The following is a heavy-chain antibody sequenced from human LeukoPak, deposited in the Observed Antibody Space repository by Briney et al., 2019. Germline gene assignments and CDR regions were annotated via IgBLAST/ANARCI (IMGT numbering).Heavy chain of an antibody. CDR3: ARDRLEAATDDDYFDY. CDR1: GFGFSSYG. V-gene: IGHV3-30*03. D-gene: IGHD6-19*01. J-gene: IGHJ4*02. CDR2: ISYDGSKV. Sequence: GSSLRLSCAASGFGFSSYGMHWVRQAPGKGLEWVAVISYDGSKVYYSESVKGRSTISRDNSKNTVYLQMNNLRAEDTGVYYCARDRLEAATDDDYFDYWGQGTLVTVSS.